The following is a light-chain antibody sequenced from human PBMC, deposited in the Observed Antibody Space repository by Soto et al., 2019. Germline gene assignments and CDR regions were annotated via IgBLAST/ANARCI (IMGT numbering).Light chain of an antibody. Sequence: SPGERSTLSCVASQSVSSSYLAWYQQKPGQAPRLLIHGATTRATGIPARFSGSGSGTDFTLTISSLQSEDFAVYFCQQYNNWPPVTFGPGTKVDIK. CDR3: QQYNNWPPVT. CDR1: QSVSSSY. V-gene: IGKV3-15*01. CDR2: GAT. J-gene: IGKJ3*01.